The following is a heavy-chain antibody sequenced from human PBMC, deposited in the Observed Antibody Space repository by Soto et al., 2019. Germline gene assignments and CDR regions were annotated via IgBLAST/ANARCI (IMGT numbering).Heavy chain of an antibody. V-gene: IGHV5-51*01. CDR1: GYSFTGYW. CDR2: IYPGDSDT. D-gene: IGHD1-1*01. J-gene: IGHJ4*02. CDR3: AITSRPGSGKIDY. Sequence: GESLDTSCKGPGYSFTGYWLWWVRQVPWKGLGWMGIIYPGDSDTRYRPSFQGQVTISADKSISTAYLQWSSLKASDTGMYYCAITSRPGSGKIDYWGQGTLVTVSS.